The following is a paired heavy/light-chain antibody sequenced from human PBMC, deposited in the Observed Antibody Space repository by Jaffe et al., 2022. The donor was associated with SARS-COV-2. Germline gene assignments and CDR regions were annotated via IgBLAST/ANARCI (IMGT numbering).Light chain of an antibody. J-gene: IGKJ2*03. CDR3: QQFYSAPYS. CDR2: WAS. Sequence: DIVMTQSPDSLAVSLGERATINCKSSQSVLYSSNNKNYLAWYQHKSGQPPKLLLYWASTRESGVPARFSGSGSGTDFSLTISSLQAEDVAIYYCQQFYSAPYSFGQGTKVEIK. CDR1: QSVLYSSNNKNY. V-gene: IGKV4-1*01.
Heavy chain of an antibody. CDR2: IYPGDSDT. V-gene: IGHV5-51*01. CDR3: VRMGYDFWNGDLYFYYGMDV. Sequence: EVQLVQSGPEVKKPGESLKISCQGSGYRFTNYWIGWVRQMSGKGLEWMGIIYPGDSDTRYSPSFQGQVTISADKSISTAYLQWNSLKASDTAMYYCVRMGYDFWNGDLYFYYGMDVWGQGTTVTVSS. CDR1: GYRFTNYW. J-gene: IGHJ6*02. D-gene: IGHD3-3*01.